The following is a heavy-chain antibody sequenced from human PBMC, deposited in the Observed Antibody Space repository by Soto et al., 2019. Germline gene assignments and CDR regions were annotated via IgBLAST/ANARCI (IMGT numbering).Heavy chain of an antibody. CDR2: IYYSGST. D-gene: IGHD2-2*01. V-gene: IGHV4-31*03. Sequence: SETLSLTCTVSGGSISSGGYYWSWIRQHPGKGLEWIGYIYYSGSTYYNPSLKSRVTISVDTSKNQFSLKLSSVTAADTAVYYCARVPVPAAPWGYGMDVWGQGTTVTVSS. J-gene: IGHJ6*02. CDR1: GGSISSGGYY. CDR3: ARVPVPAAPWGYGMDV.